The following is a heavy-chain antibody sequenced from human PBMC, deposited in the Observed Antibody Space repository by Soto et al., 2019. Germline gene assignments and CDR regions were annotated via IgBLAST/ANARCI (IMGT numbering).Heavy chain of an antibody. CDR2: IYYSGST. CDR3: ARAAVAAYDY. Sequence: PSETLCLTCTVSGGSISSYYWSWIRQPPGKGLEWIGYIYYSGSTNYNPSLKSRVTISVDTSKNQFSLKLSSVTAADTAVYYCARAAVAAYDYWGQGTLVTVSS. D-gene: IGHD6-19*01. CDR1: GGSISSYY. J-gene: IGHJ4*02. V-gene: IGHV4-59*12.